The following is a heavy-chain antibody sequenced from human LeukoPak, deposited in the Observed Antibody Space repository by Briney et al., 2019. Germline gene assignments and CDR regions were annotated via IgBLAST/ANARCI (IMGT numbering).Heavy chain of an antibody. Sequence: GGSLRLSCAASGSTFSRNAMNWVRQAPGKGLEWVSNISGRGGSTYYADSVKGRFTISRDNFKNTLYLQMNSLRAEDTAVYYCAKSVAGTGDPVDYWGQGTLVIVSS. V-gene: IGHV3-23*01. D-gene: IGHD6-19*01. CDR2: ISGRGGST. CDR3: AKSVAGTGDPVDY. J-gene: IGHJ4*02. CDR1: GSTFSRNA.